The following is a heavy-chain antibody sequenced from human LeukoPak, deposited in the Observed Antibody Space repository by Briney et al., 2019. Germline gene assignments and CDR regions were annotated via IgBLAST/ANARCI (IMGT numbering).Heavy chain of an antibody. D-gene: IGHD3-16*01. J-gene: IGHJ4*02. V-gene: IGHV4-30-2*01. Sequence: PSETLSLTCAVSGGSISSGGYSWSWIRQPPGKGLEWIGYIYHSGSTYYNPSLKSRVTISADRSKNQFSLKLSSVTAADTAVYYCARQTTFLPAGGPHFDYWGQGTLVTVSS. CDR3: ARQTTFLPAGGPHFDY. CDR2: IYHSGST. CDR1: GGSISSGGYS.